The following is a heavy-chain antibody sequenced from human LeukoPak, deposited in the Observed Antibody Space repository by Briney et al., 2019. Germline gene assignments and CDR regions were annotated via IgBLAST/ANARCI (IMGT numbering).Heavy chain of an antibody. Sequence: PGGSLRLSCAASGFTFSSYSMNWVRQAPGKGLEWLSYISSSSSIIYYADSVKGRFTISRDNAKNSLYLQMNNLRDEDTAVYYCARDGDSSGYYAAFDIWGQGTMVTVSS. CDR1: GFTFSSYS. J-gene: IGHJ3*02. V-gene: IGHV3-48*02. CDR2: ISSSSSII. D-gene: IGHD3-22*01. CDR3: ARDGDSSGYYAAFDI.